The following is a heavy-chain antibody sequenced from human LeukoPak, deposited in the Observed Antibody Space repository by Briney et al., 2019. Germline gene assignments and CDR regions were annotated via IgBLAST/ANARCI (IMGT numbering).Heavy chain of an antibody. CDR3: AKDLDVATSPRVNAFDF. D-gene: IGHD1/OR15-1a*01. Sequence: PGRSMTLSCPASGFTLSDYAMHWVRQVPGKGREWVGGSSWNSGTIAYGGSVSGRATISRDNARNSLSLEVNSLRVKDTALYYCAKDLDVATSPRVNAFDFWGQGSLVTVSS. CDR2: SSWNSGTI. CDR1: GFTLSDYA. J-gene: IGHJ3*01. V-gene: IGHV3-9*01.